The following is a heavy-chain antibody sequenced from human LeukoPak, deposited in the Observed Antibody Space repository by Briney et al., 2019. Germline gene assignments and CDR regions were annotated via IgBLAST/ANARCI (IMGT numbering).Heavy chain of an antibody. CDR3: ARPEEMATISAFDI. J-gene: IGHJ3*02. CDR1: GSRFTSYW. CDR2: IYPGDSDT. D-gene: IGHD5-24*01. V-gene: IGHV5-51*01. Sequence: GEPLEISCQGSGSRFTSYWIGWVRQLPGKGLEWMGIIYPGDSDTRYSPSFQGQVTISADKSISTAYLQWSSLKASDTAMYYCARPEEMATISAFDIWGQGTMVTVSS.